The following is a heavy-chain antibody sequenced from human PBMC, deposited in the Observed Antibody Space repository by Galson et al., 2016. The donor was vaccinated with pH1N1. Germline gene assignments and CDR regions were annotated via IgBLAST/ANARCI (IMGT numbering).Heavy chain of an antibody. J-gene: IGHJ4*02. CDR2: ISGTGDPT. V-gene: IGHV3-23*01. CDR3: AKDLGRYLEIRY. Sequence: SLRLSCAASGFTFINYAMSWVRQAPGKGLEWVSTISGTGDPTYYADSVKGRFTISRDNSNNKVYLRMHSLRVEDTAVYYCAKDLGRYLEIRYWGQGTLVTVSS. D-gene: IGHD1-26*01. CDR1: GFTFINYA.